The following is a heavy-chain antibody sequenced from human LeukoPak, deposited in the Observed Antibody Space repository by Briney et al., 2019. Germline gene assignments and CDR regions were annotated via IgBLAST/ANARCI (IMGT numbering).Heavy chain of an antibody. CDR1: GFTFSSYE. V-gene: IGHV3-48*03. CDR2: ISSSGSTI. J-gene: IGHJ4*02. Sequence: QPGGSLRLSYAASGFTFSSYEMNWVRQAPGKGLEWVSYISSSGSTIYYADSVKGRFTISRDNAKNSLYLQMNSLRAEDTAVYYCARVSRIAAAEPFDYWGQGTLVTVSS. D-gene: IGHD6-13*01. CDR3: ARVSRIAAAEPFDY.